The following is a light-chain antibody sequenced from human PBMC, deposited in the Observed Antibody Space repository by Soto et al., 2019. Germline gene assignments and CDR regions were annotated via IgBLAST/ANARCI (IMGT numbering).Light chain of an antibody. CDR2: AAS. J-gene: IGKJ1*01. Sequence: DIQLTQSPSSLSASVGDRVTITCRASQSISGYLNWYQQKPGTAPKLLIYAASTLQSGVPSRFSGSASETDFTLTISSLQPGDFATYYCQQSFITPWTFGQGTKVDIK. V-gene: IGKV1-39*01. CDR1: QSISGY. CDR3: QQSFITPWT.